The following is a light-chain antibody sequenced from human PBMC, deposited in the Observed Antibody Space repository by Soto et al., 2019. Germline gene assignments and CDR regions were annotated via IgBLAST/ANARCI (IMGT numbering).Light chain of an antibody. Sequence: QSVLTQPASVSGSPGQSITISCTGTSIDVGSYNLVSWYQQHPGKAPKLMIYEVSKRPSGVSNRFSGSKSGNTASLTISGLQAEDEADYYCCSYAGGSIFFGTGTKVTVL. CDR3: CSYAGGSIF. CDR1: SIDVGSYNL. J-gene: IGLJ1*01. CDR2: EVS. V-gene: IGLV2-23*02.